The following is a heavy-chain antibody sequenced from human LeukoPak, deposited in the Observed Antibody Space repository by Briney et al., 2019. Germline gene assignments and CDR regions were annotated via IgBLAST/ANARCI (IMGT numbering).Heavy chain of an antibody. D-gene: IGHD4-17*01. V-gene: IGHV1-46*01. CDR2: INPSGGST. J-gene: IGHJ4*02. CDR3: ARGPVRGFYGDRAYFDY. CDR1: GYTFTSYY. Sequence: ASVKVSCKASGYTFTSYYMHRVRQAPGQGLEWMGIINPSGGSTSYAQKFQGRVTMTRDTSTSTVYMELSSLRSEDTAVYYCARGPVRGFYGDRAYFDYWGQGTLVTVSS.